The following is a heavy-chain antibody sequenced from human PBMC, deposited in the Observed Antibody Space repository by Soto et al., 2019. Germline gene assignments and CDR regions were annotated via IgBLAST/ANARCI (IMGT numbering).Heavy chain of an antibody. V-gene: IGHV3-73*02. J-gene: IGHJ2*01. CDR1: GFTFSGSA. CDR2: IRSKANSYAT. Sequence: EVQLVESGGGLVQPGGSLNLSCAASGFTFSGSAMHWVRQASGKGLEWVGRIRSKANSYATAYAASVKGRFTISRDDSKNTAYLQMNSLNTEDTAVYYCTRHDASRYGGKAGDWYFDFWGRGTLVTVSS. CDR3: TRHDASRYGGKAGDWYFDF. D-gene: IGHD4-17*01.